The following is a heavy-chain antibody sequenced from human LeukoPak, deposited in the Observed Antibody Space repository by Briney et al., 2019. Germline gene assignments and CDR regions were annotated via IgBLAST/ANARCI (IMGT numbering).Heavy chain of an antibody. CDR2: IYYSGST. J-gene: IGHJ6*02. CDR1: GGSIRSSYYY. Sequence: SETLSLTCTVSGGSIRSSYYYWSWIRQPPGKGLEWIGYIYYSGSTNYNPSLKSRVTISVDTSKNQFSLKLSSVTAADTAVYYCARSPPLNDILTGYYTLGYYYGMDVWGQGTTVTVSS. CDR3: ARSPPLNDILTGYYTLGYYYGMDV. D-gene: IGHD3-9*01. V-gene: IGHV4-61*01.